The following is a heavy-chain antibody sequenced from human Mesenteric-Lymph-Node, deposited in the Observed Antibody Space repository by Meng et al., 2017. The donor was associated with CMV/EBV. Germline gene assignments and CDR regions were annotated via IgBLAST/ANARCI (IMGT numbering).Heavy chain of an antibody. D-gene: IGHD1-26*01. V-gene: IGHV1-18*01. Sequence: ASVKVSCKASGYTFTDYSISWVRQAPGQGLEWMGWITTYNGNTNYAQKVQGRVTMTTDTSTRTAYMELRSLRSDDTAVYYCARVGRGGDYYGMDVWGQGTTVTVSS. J-gene: IGHJ6*02. CDR2: ITTYNGNT. CDR1: GYTFTDYS. CDR3: ARVGRGGDYYGMDV.